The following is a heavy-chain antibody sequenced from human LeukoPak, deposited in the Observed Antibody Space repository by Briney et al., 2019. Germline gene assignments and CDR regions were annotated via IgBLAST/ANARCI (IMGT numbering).Heavy chain of an antibody. CDR1: GGSISSYY. J-gene: IGHJ6*02. CDR3: VRDTGSGWPYWYGMDV. Sequence: PSETLSLTCTVSGGSISSYYWSWIRQPPGKGLEWIGYIYYSGSTNYNPSLKSRVTISVDTSKNQFSLKLSSVTAADTAVYYCVRDTGSGWPYWYGMDVWGQGTTVTVSS. CDR2: IYYSGST. V-gene: IGHV4-59*01. D-gene: IGHD6-19*01.